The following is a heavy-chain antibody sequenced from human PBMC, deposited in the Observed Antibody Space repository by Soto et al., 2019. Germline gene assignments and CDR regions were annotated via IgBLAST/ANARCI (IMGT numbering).Heavy chain of an antibody. V-gene: IGHV3-9*01. CDR3: AKGSSLWGATVDY. CDR1: GFTFDDYA. CDR2: ISWNSGSI. D-gene: IGHD5-12*01. Sequence: EVQLVESGGGLVQPGRSLRLSCAASGFTFDDYAMHWVRQAPGKGLEWVSGISWNSGSIGYADSVKGRFTISRDNAKNSLYLQMNSLRAEDTALYYCAKGSSLWGATVDYWGQGTLVTVSS. J-gene: IGHJ4*02.